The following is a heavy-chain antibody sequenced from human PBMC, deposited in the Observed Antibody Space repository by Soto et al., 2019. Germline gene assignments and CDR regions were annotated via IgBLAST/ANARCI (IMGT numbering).Heavy chain of an antibody. CDR2: INHDSTDI. D-gene: IGHD2-15*01. J-gene: IGHJ4*02. CDR1: GVTFSAYY. V-gene: IGHV3-11*05. CDR3: ARDATSIRGYGF. Sequence: GGSLRLSCAASGVTFSAYYMNWVRQAPGKGLEWLSYINHDSTDINYADSVRGRFTISRDNAQNSLFLQMSSLRADDTAVYYCARDATSIRGYGFWGQGTLVTVSS.